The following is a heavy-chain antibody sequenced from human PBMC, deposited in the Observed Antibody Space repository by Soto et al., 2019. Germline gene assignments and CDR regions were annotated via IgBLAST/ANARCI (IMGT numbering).Heavy chain of an antibody. V-gene: IGHV3-30*18. Sequence: GGSLRLSCAASGFTFSSYGMHWVRQAPGKGLEWVAVISYDGSNKYYADSVKGRLTISRDNSKNALYLQMNSLRAEDTAVYYCAKDWGIAAAGYYYYYGMDVWGQGTTVTVSS. CDR2: ISYDGSNK. CDR1: GFTFSSYG. J-gene: IGHJ6*02. CDR3: AKDWGIAAAGYYYYYGMDV. D-gene: IGHD6-13*01.